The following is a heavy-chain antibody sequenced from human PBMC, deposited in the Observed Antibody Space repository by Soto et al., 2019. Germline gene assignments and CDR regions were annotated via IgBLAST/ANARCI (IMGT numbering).Heavy chain of an antibody. D-gene: IGHD2-15*01. CDR3: AGSPLNSPRSYYLKS. CDR2: INHSGST. V-gene: IGHV4-34*01. Sequence: TSETLSLTCAVYGGSFSGYCWSWIRQPPGKGLEWIGEINHSGSTNYNPSLKSRVTISVDTSKNQFSLKLSSVTAADTAVYYCAGSPLNSPRSYYLKSWGQGTLVPVSS. CDR1: GGSFSGYC. J-gene: IGHJ4*02.